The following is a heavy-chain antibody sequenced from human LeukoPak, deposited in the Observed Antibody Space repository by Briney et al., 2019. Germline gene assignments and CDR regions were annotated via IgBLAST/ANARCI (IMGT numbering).Heavy chain of an antibody. CDR3: AKKPSSFSGYDCDFDY. J-gene: IGHJ4*02. CDR2: ISGSGGST. Sequence: GGSLRLSCAASEFTFSSNIMNWVRQAPGKGLEWVSAISGSGGSTYYADSVKGRFTISRDNSKNTLYLQMNSLRAEDTAVYYCAKKPSSFSGYDCDFDYWGQGTLVTVSS. D-gene: IGHD5-12*01. V-gene: IGHV3-23*01. CDR1: EFTFSSNI.